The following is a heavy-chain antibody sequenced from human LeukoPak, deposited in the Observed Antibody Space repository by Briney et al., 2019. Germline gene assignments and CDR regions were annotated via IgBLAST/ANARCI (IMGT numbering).Heavy chain of an antibody. CDR3: AKVFGIAVAGPFDY. V-gene: IGHV3-72*01. J-gene: IGHJ4*02. CDR1: GFTFSDHY. D-gene: IGHD6-19*01. CDR2: TRNKANSYTT. Sequence: GGSLRLSCAASGFTFSDHYMDWVRQAPGKGLEWVGRTRNKANSYTTEYAASVKGRFTISRDDSKNSLYLQMNSLKTEDTAVYYCAKVFGIAVAGPFDYWGQGTLVTVSS.